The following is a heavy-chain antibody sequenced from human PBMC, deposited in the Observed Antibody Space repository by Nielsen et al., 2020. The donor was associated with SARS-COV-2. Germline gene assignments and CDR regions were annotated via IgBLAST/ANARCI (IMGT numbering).Heavy chain of an antibody. CDR1: GGSFSGYY. V-gene: IGHV4-34*01. J-gene: IGHJ6*02. D-gene: IGHD6-13*01. CDR2: INHSGST. Sequence: SETLSLTCAVYGGSFSGYYWSWIRQPPGKGLEWIGEINHSGSTNYNPSLKSRVTISVDTSKNQFSLKLSSVTAADTAVYYCARAGTSYYYGMDVWGQGTTVTVSS. CDR3: ARAGTSYYYGMDV.